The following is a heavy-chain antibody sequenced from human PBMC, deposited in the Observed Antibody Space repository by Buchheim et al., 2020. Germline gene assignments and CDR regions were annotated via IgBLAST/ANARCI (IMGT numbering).Heavy chain of an antibody. V-gene: IGHV4-38-2*02. Sequence: QVQLQESGPGLVKPSETLSLTCIVSGYAISSGYYWGWIRQPPGKGLEWIGTIYHSGTTYYDASLKSRVTISVDTSKNQFSLRLRSVTAADTAVYFCARQGAGPDDIWGQGTL. CDR2: IYHSGTT. CDR3: ARQGAGPDDI. J-gene: IGHJ4*02. D-gene: IGHD4/OR15-4a*01. CDR1: GYAISSGYY.